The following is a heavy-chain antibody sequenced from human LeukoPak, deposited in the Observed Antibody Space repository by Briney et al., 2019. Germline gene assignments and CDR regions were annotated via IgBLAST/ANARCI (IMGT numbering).Heavy chain of an antibody. V-gene: IGHV1-2*02. CDR2: INPNSGGT. J-gene: IGHJ6*03. D-gene: IGHD6-6*01. Sequence: VSVKVSCKASGYTFTGYYMHWVRQAPGQGLEWMGWINPNSGGTNYAQKFQGRVTMTRDTSISTAYMELSRLRSDDTAVYYCARDGGAARPDLYYYYYMDVWGKGTTVTVSS. CDR1: GYTFTGYY. CDR3: ARDGGAARPDLYYYYYMDV.